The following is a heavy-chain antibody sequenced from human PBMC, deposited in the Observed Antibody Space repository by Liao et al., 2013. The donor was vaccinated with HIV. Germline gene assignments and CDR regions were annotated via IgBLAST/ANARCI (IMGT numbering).Heavy chain of an antibody. V-gene: IGHV4-61*02. D-gene: IGHD3-10*01. CDR2: IYTSGST. CDR1: GGSISSSSHY. CDR3: AREQGYYGSGSYYYYYYMDV. Sequence: QVQLQESGPGLVKPSQTLSLTCTVSGGSISSSSHYWSWIRQPAGKGLEWIGRIYTSGSTNYNPSLKSRVTMSVDTSKNQFSLKLSSVTAADTAVYYCAREQGYYGSGSYYYYYYMDVWGKGTTVTVSS. J-gene: IGHJ6*03.